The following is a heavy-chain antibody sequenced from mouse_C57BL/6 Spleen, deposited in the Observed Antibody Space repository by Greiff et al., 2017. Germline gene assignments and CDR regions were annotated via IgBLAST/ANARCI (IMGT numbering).Heavy chain of an antibody. Sequence: QGQRQQEGEERARPGAAVKMSCKASGYTFTSYTMHWVKQRPGQGLEWIGYINPSSGYTKYNQKFKDKATLTADKSSSTAYMQLSSLTSEDSAVYYCAVITTVVAPDYWGQGTTLTVSS. D-gene: IGHD1-1*01. CDR1: GYTFTSYT. CDR3: AVITTVVAPDY. CDR2: INPSSGYT. V-gene: IGHV1-4*01. J-gene: IGHJ2*01.